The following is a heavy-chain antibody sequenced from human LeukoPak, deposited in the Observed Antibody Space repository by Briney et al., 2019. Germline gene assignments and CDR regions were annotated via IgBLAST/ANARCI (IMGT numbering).Heavy chain of an antibody. V-gene: IGHV3-20*04. D-gene: IGHD1-7*01. Sequence: GGSLRLSCAASGFTFDDYGMSWVRQAPGKGLEWVSGINWNGGSTGYADSVKSRFTISRDNAKNSLYLQMNSLRAEDTALYYCARARSWNYLTGLDFDYWGQGTLVTVSS. CDR3: ARARSWNYLTGLDFDY. CDR2: INWNGGST. CDR1: GFTFDDYG. J-gene: IGHJ4*02.